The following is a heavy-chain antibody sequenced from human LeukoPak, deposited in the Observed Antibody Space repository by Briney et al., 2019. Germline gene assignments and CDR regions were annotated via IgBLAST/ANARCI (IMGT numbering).Heavy chain of an antibody. Sequence: PGGSLRLSCAASGFTFSSYSMNWVRQAPGKGLEWVSYISSSSNTTYYADSVKGRFTISRDNAKNSLYLQMNSLRAEDTAVYYCARDHSVRWYHSDYWGQGTLVTVSS. V-gene: IGHV3-48*01. J-gene: IGHJ4*02. CDR1: GFTFSSYS. CDR3: ARDHSVRWYHSDY. CDR2: ISSSSNTT. D-gene: IGHD4-23*01.